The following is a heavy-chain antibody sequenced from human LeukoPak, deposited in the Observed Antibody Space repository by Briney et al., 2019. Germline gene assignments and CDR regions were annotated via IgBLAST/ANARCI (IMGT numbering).Heavy chain of an antibody. D-gene: IGHD6-6*01. J-gene: IGHJ4*02. V-gene: IGHV3-23*01. CDR2: ISGSGGST. CDR3: AKDQGEYSSSPLDY. CDR1: GFAFSSYA. Sequence: PGGSLRLSCAASGFAFSSYAMSWVRQAPGKGLEWVSAISGSGGSTYYADSVKGRFTISRDNSKNTLYLQMNSLRAEDTAVYYCAKDQGEYSSSPLDYWGQGTLVTVSS.